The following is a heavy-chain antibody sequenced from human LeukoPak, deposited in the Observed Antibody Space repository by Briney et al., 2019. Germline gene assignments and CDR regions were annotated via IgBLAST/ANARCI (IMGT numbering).Heavy chain of an antibody. CDR3: ARDITMVPGAFDI. CDR2: IYTSGST. CDR1: GGSISSYY. J-gene: IGHJ3*02. Sequence: PSETLSLTCTVSGGSISSYYWSWIRQPAGEVLEWIGRIYTSGSTNYNPSLKSRVTISVDTSKNQFSLKLSSVTAADTAVYYCARDITMVPGAFDIWGQGTMVTVSS. V-gene: IGHV4-4*07. D-gene: IGHD3-10*01.